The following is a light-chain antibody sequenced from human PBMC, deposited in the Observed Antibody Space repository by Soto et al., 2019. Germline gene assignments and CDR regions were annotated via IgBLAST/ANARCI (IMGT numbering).Light chain of an antibody. CDR1: QSISTW. Sequence: DIQMTQSPSTLSASLGDRVTITCRASQSISTWLAWYQQKPGKAPKLLIYDASNLESGVPSRFSGSGSGTEFTLTVSSLQPDDFATYYCQQYNSYWTFGQGTKVDI. CDR3: QQYNSYWT. V-gene: IGKV1-5*01. CDR2: DAS. J-gene: IGKJ1*01.